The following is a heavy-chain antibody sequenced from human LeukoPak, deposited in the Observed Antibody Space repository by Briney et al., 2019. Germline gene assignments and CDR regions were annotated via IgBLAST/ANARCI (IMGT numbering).Heavy chain of an antibody. CDR2: IKSKTDGGTT. CDR3: TTGEVWGTRKGSG. J-gene: IGHJ4*02. Sequence: PGGSLRLSCAASGFTFSNAWMSWVRQAPGKGLEWVGRIKSKTDGGTTDYAAPVKGRFTISRDDSKNTLYLQMNSLKTEDTAVYYCTTGEVWGTRKGSGWGQGTLVTVSS. V-gene: IGHV3-15*01. CDR1: GFTFSNAW. D-gene: IGHD3-16*01.